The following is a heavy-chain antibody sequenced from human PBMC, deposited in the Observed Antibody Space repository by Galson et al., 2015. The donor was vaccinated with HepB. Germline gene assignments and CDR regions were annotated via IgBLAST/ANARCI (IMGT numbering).Heavy chain of an antibody. CDR1: GLTFNNYW. J-gene: IGHJ4*02. CDR2: IYGDGSST. D-gene: IGHD5-24*01. Sequence: SLRLSCAASGLTFNNYWMHWVRQAPGKGLVWVSRIYGDGSSTNYADSVKGRFTISRDNAKNTLYLQMNSLRADDTALYYCASNRDGYFDYWGQGTLVTVSS. V-gene: IGHV3-74*01. CDR3: ASNRDGYFDY.